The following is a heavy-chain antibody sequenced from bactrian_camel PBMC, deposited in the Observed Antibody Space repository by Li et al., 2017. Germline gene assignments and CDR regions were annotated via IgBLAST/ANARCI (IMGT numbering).Heavy chain of an antibody. CDR2: IYTGSGST. CDR1: GSTIDQLC. J-gene: IGHJ6*01. CDR3: AARGGGGRVGCSGGHYGDAGFGR. D-gene: IGHD5*01. Sequence: DVQLVESGGGSVQAGESLKLSCVVSGSTIDQLCLSWFREVSGEEREGVAFIYTGSGSTYYADSVKGRFTLSEDSAKNTVYLQMNSLTPEDTAIYYCAARGGGGRVGCSGGHYGDAGFGRWGQGTQVTVS. V-gene: IGHV3S64*01.